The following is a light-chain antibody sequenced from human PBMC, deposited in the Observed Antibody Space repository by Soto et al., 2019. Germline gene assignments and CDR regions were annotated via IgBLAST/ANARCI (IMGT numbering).Light chain of an antibody. CDR3: QQYYNWPVT. V-gene: IGKV3-15*01. CDR2: GAS. Sequence: EILMTQSPATLSVSPGETVTFSCRASRSVSSRLAWYQHKPGQAPRLLISGASNGATGIPPKFSGSGSGTEFTLTVDSLQSDDIAVYYCQQYYNWPVTFGGGTKVDI. J-gene: IGKJ4*01. CDR1: RSVSSR.